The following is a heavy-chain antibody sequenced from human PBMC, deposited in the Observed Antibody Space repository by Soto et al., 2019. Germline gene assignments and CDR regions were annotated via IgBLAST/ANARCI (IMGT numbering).Heavy chain of an antibody. CDR2: ISSSSSTI. CDR1: GFTFSSYS. CDR3: VIVVVPAAWGYYYYYMDV. Sequence: PGGSLRLSCAASGFTFSSYSMNWVRQAPGKGLEWVSYISSSSSTIYYADSVKGRFTISRDNAKNSLYLQMNSRGAEDRACYYIVIVVVPAAWGYYYYYMDVWGKGTTVPVSS. D-gene: IGHD2-2*01. V-gene: IGHV3-48*01. J-gene: IGHJ6*03.